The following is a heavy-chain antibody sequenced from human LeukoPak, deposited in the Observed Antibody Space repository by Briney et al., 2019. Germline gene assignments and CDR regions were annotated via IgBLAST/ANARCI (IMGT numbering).Heavy chain of an antibody. CDR2: INSDGTTT. V-gene: IGHV3-74*01. D-gene: IGHD5-18*01. CDR3: ARDPHGYWWFDP. Sequence: GGSLRLSCAASGFTFRNYWMHWVRKAPGRGLVWVSRINSDGTTTTYADSVKGRFTISRDNAKNTLYLQMNSLRVEDTAVYYCARDPHGYWWFDPWGQGTLVTVSS. CDR1: GFTFRNYW. J-gene: IGHJ5*02.